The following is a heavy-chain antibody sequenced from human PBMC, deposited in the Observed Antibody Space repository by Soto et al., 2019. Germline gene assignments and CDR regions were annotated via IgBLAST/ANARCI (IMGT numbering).Heavy chain of an antibody. CDR1: GDTFRTYV. V-gene: IGHV1-69*06. CDR2: ILPMFGTT. J-gene: IGHJ6*02. Sequence: SVKVSCKASGDTFRTYVINWVREAPGQGLEWMGGILPMFGTTNYAQKFQGRVSITADTSTSTAYMELSSLKSEDTAVYYCAREGGYYDILTGYYLPDYYYYGMDVWGQGTTVTVSS. D-gene: IGHD3-9*01. CDR3: AREGGYYDILTGYYLPDYYYYGMDV.